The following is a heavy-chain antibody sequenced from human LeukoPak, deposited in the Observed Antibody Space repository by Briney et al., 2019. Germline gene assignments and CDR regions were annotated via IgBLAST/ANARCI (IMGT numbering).Heavy chain of an antibody. V-gene: IGHV3-30*18. CDR3: AKELAGGYSSGWYARNYYYYGMDV. D-gene: IGHD6-19*01. J-gene: IGHJ6*02. CDR2: ISYDGSNK. Sequence: GGSLRLSCAASGFTFSSYGMHWARQAPGKGLEWVAVISYDGSNKYYADSVKGRFTISRDNSKNTLYLQMNSLRAEDTAVYYCAKELAGGYSSGWYARNYYYYGMDVWDQGTTVTVSS. CDR1: GFTFSSYG.